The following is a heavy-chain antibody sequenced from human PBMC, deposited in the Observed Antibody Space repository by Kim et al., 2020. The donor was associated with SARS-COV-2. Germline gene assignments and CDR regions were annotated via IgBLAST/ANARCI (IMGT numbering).Heavy chain of an antibody. CDR1: GGTFSSYG. V-gene: IGHV1-69*13. J-gene: IGHJ6*02. CDR3: ARGGWSVGGSYFPYLSMDV. Sequence: SVKVSCKASGGTFSSYGISWVRQAPGQGLEWMGGIIPIFGTANYAQKFQGRVTITADESTGTAYMELSSLRSEDTAVYYCARGGWSVGGSYFPYLSMDVWGQGTTVTVSS. CDR2: IIPIFGTA. D-gene: IGHD1-26*01.